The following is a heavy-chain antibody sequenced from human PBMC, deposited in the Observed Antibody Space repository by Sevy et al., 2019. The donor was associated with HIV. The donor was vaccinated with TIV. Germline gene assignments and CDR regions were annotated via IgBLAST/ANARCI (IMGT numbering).Heavy chain of an antibody. CDR2: ISSSGSSI. CDR3: TRNGGAFDNGFDP. CDR1: GFTFSSYD. J-gene: IGHJ5*02. V-gene: IGHV3-48*03. Sequence: GGSLRLSCTASGFTFSSYDMNWVRQAPGEGLKWVSKISSSGSSIYYADSVKGRFTISRDNAKNSLNLQMNSLRAEDTAVYYCTRNGGAFDNGFDPWGQGTLVTVSS. D-gene: IGHD2-8*01.